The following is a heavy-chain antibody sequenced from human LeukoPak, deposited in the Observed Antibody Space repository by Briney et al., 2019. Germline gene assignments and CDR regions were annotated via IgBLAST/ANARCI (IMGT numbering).Heavy chain of an antibody. V-gene: IGHV3-48*03. CDR3: ARSMIVVVIYAFDI. Sequence: GGSLRLSCAASGFTFRSYEMNWVRQAPGKGLVWVSYISSSGSTIYYADSVKGRFTISRDNAKNSLYLQMNSLRAEVTAVYYCARSMIVVVIYAFDIWGQGTMVTVSS. D-gene: IGHD3-22*01. CDR1: GFTFRSYE. CDR2: ISSSGSTI. J-gene: IGHJ3*02.